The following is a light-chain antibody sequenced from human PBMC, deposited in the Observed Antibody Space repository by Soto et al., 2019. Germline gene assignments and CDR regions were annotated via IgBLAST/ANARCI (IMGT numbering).Light chain of an antibody. CDR2: SAS. Sequence: DIQMTQSPSSLSASVGDRVTLTCRASQTIGNYLNWYQQKPGKAPKLLIYSASVLEAGVPSRFSASGSGTDFTLTISSLQHDDFATYYCQQSYSSPFPFRPGTKLD. J-gene: IGKJ3*01. CDR1: QTIGNY. V-gene: IGKV1-39*01. CDR3: QQSYSSPFP.